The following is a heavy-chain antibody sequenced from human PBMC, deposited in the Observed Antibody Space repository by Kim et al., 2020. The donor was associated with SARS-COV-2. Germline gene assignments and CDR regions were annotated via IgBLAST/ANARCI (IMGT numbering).Heavy chain of an antibody. CDR3: ATVTMVRVYGIDV. Sequence: YAQKSQGRVTMTEDTSTDTAYMEQSSLRSEDTAVYYCATVTMVRVYGIDVWGQGTTVTVSS. D-gene: IGHD3-10*01. V-gene: IGHV1-24*01. J-gene: IGHJ6*02.